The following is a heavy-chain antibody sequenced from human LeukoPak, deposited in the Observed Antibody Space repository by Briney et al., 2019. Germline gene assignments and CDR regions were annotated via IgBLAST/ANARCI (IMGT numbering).Heavy chain of an antibody. D-gene: IGHD6-19*01. CDR1: GDSISTSNSY. CDR3: ARARIAVAGDFDY. V-gene: IGHV4-39*01. CDR2: IYYSGNT. J-gene: IGHJ4*02. Sequence: SETLSRTCTVSGDSISTSNSYWGWIRQPPGKGLEWIGSIYYSGNTYYNASLKSRVTISADKSKNQFSLQLNSVTPEDTAVYYCARARIAVAGDFDYWGQGTLVTVSS.